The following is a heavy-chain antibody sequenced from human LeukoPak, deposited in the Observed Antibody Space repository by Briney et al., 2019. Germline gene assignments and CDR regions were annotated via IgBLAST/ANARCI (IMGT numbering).Heavy chain of an antibody. CDR2: IYYSGST. Sequence: SETLSLTCTVSGGSISSYYWSWIRQPPGKGLEWIGYIYYSGSTNYNPSLKSRVTISVDTSKNQFSLKLSSVTAADTAVYYCAREEMRMATAPFFDYWGQGTLVTVSS. CDR1: GGSISSYY. CDR3: AREEMRMATAPFFDY. D-gene: IGHD5-24*01. J-gene: IGHJ4*02. V-gene: IGHV4-59*01.